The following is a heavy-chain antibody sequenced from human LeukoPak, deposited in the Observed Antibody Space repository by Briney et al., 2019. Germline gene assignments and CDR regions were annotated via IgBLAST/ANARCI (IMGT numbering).Heavy chain of an antibody. V-gene: IGHV3-23*01. CDR3: AKEGFGD. D-gene: IGHD3-10*01. Sequence: GGSLRLSCTASGFTFTSYAMSWVRQAPGKGLEWVSTICGSGGNTYYADSVKGRFTISRDNPKNTVYLQMNSLRADDTALYYCAKEGFGDWGQGTLVTVSS. CDR1: GFTFTSYA. J-gene: IGHJ4*02. CDR2: ICGSGGNT.